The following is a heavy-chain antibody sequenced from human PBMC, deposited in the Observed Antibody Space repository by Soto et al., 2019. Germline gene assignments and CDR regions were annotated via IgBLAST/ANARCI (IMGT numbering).Heavy chain of an antibody. CDR2: IWYDGSNK. CDR1: GFTFSSYG. CDR3: ARTETQGSRDHYGMDV. V-gene: IGHV3-33*01. J-gene: IGHJ6*02. Sequence: PGGSLRLSCAASGFTFSSYGMHWVRQAPGKGLEWVAVIWYDGSNKYYADSVKGRFTISRDNSKNTLYLQMNSLRAEDTAVYYCARTETQGSRDHYGMDVWGQGTTVTVSS.